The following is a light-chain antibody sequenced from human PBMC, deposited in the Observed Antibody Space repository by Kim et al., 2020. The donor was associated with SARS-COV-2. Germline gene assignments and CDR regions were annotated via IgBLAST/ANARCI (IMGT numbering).Light chain of an antibody. CDR3: QAFDGRLHYV. CDR1: SGSIASIY. Sequence: NFMLTQPHSVSESPGVTVTISCTRSSGSIASIYVQWYHQRPGSAPTLVIYDDDQRPSGVPDRFSGSIDRSSNSASLTISRLKADDEADYYCQAFDGRLHYVFGSGTQVTVL. V-gene: IGLV6-57*04. CDR2: DDD. J-gene: IGLJ1*01.